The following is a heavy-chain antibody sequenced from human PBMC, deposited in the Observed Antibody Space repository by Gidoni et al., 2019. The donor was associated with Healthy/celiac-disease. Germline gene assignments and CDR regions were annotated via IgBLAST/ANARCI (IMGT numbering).Heavy chain of an antibody. CDR1: GGSFSGYY. J-gene: IGHJ4*02. D-gene: IGHD3-22*01. CDR2: INHSGST. Sequence: QVQLQQWGAGLLKPSETLSLTCAVYGGSFSGYYWSWIRQPPGKGLEWIGEINHSGSTNYNPSLKSRVTISVDTSKNQFSLKLSSVTAADTAVYYCARDRTTYYYDSSGSLDYWGQGTLVTVSS. V-gene: IGHV4-34*01. CDR3: ARDRTTYYYDSSGSLDY.